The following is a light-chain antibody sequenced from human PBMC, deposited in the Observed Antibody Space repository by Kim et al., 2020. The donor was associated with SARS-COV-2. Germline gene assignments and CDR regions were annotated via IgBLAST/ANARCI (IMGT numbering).Light chain of an antibody. CDR2: YAS. V-gene: IGKV6D-21*02. J-gene: IGKJ1*01. Sequence: VTPKEKVTITCRASQSIGDSIHWYQQKPDQSPKLLIKYASQSVSGVPSRFSGSGSGTDFTLTINGLEAGDAAAYYCHQSNTLPRTFGQGTKVDIK. CDR3: HQSNTLPRT. CDR1: QSIGDS.